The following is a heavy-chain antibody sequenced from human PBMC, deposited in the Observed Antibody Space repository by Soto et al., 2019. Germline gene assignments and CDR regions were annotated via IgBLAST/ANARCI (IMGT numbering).Heavy chain of an antibody. V-gene: IGHV3-33*01. CDR1: GFTFSSYG. D-gene: IGHD6-19*01. CDR3: AATGQQWLRGG. CDR2: IWYDGSNK. J-gene: IGHJ4*02. Sequence: PGGSLRLSCAASGFTFSSYGMHWVRQAPGKGLEWVAVIWYDGSNKYYADSVKGRFTISRDNSKNTLYLQMNSLRAEDTAVYYRAATGQQWLRGGWGQGTLVTVSS.